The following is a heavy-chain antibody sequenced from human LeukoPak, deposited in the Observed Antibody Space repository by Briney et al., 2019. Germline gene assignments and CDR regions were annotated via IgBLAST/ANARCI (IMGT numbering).Heavy chain of an antibody. CDR2: INSDGTSI. CDR3: AREGRVSGYDFDC. V-gene: IGHV3-74*03. CDR1: GFTFSSYW. J-gene: IGHJ4*02. D-gene: IGHD5-12*01. Sequence: GGSLRLSCAASGFTFSSYWMHWVRQAPGNGLVWASLINSDGTSITYADSVKGRFTISRDNAKNTLYLQMNSLRVEDTAVYSCAREGRVSGYDFDCWGQGTLVTVSS.